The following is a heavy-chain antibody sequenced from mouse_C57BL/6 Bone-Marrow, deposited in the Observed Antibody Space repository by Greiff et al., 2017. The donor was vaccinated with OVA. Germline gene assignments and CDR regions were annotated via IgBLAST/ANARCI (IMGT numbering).Heavy chain of an antibody. CDR1: GYAFSSYW. V-gene: IGHV1-80*01. CDR2: IYPGDGDT. D-gene: IGHD1-1*01. Sequence: VQLQQSGAELVKPGASVKISCKASGYAFSSYWMNWVKQRPGKGLEWIGQIYPGDGDTNYNGKFKGKATLTADKSSSTAYMQLSSLTSEDSAVYFCASPYYYGSAWFAYWGKGTLVTVSA. J-gene: IGHJ3*01. CDR3: ASPYYYGSAWFAY.